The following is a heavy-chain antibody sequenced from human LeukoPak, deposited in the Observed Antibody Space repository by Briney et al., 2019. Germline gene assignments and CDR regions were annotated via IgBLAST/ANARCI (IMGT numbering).Heavy chain of an antibody. Sequence: SETLSLTCTASGVSISSYYWSWIRQPPGKGLEWIGYIYYSGSTNYNPSLKSRVTISVDTSKNQFSLKLSSVTAADTAVYYCARAPRFYGAFDIWGQGTMVTVSS. J-gene: IGHJ3*02. CDR2: IYYSGST. CDR1: GVSISSYY. CDR3: ARAPRFYGAFDI. V-gene: IGHV4-59*01. D-gene: IGHD3-3*01.